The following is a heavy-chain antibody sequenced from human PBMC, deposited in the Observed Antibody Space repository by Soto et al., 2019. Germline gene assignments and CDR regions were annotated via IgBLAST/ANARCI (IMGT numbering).Heavy chain of an antibody. J-gene: IGHJ4*02. CDR2: IYYSGST. Sequence: KSSETLSLTCTVSGGSVSSGSYYWSWIRQPPGKGLEWIGYIYYSGSTNYNPSLKSRVTISVDTSKNQFSLKLSSVTAADTAVYYCARGTSSSWYGALFDYWGQGTLVTVS. D-gene: IGHD6-13*01. CDR3: ARGTSSSWYGALFDY. CDR1: GGSVSSGSYY. V-gene: IGHV4-61*01.